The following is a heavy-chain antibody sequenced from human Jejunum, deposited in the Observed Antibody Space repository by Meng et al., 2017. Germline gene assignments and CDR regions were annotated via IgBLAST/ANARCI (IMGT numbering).Heavy chain of an antibody. CDR1: GDSISSDNW. D-gene: IGHD6-19*01. CDR2: IFRTGTS. J-gene: IGHJ4*02. V-gene: IGHV4-4*02. Sequence: VELRESGPGLVKPSGTLSLTCTCSGDSISSDNWGSWVRQPPGKGPEWIGDIFRTGTSNYSPSLRSRVAIYMDKSKNQFSLSLNSVTAADTAVYYCARKGGTYSTGHFPHFDYWGQGTLVTVSS. CDR3: ARKGGTYSTGHFPHFDY.